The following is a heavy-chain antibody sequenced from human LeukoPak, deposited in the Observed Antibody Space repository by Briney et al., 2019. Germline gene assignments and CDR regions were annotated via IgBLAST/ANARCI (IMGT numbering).Heavy chain of an antibody. CDR1: GGSISSYY. CDR3: ARLKSTTVTTLDY. D-gene: IGHD4-17*01. J-gene: IGHJ4*02. Sequence: PSETLSLTCTVSGGSISSYYWSWIRQPPGKGLEWIGYIYYSGSTNYNPSLKSRVTISVDTSKNQFSLKLSSVTAADTAVYYCARLKSTTVTTLDYWGQGTLVTVSS. V-gene: IGHV4-59*08. CDR2: IYYSGST.